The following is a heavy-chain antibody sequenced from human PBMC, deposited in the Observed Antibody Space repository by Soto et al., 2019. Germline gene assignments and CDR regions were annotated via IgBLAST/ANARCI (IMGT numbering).Heavy chain of an antibody. D-gene: IGHD3-10*01. V-gene: IGHV1-18*04. CDR1: GYTFTNYG. Sequence: QVQLLQSGAEVKKPGASVKVSCKASGYTFTNYGISWVRQAPGQGLEWMGWISTNSGHTDYAQNLRGRVTMTTDTSTTTAYRELRSLRSDDTAVYYCARDEVRQLDHWGQGTLVTVSS. J-gene: IGHJ4*02. CDR2: ISTNSGHT. CDR3: ARDEVRQLDH.